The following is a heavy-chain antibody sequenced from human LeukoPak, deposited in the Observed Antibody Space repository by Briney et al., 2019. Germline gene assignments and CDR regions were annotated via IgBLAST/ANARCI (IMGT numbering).Heavy chain of an antibody. CDR1: GFTFSSYA. V-gene: IGHV3-30*04. CDR2: IRYDGSNK. Sequence: GGSLRLSCAASGFTFSSYAMHWVRQAPGKGLEWVAFIRYDGSNKYYADSVKGRFTISRDNAKNSLYLQMNSLRDEDTAVYYCARNAFDMWGQGTMVTVSS. CDR3: ARNAFDM. J-gene: IGHJ3*02.